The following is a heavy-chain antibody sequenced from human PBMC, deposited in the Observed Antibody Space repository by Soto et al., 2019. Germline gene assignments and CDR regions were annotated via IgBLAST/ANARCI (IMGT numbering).Heavy chain of an antibody. CDR2: IYTGGST. CDR1: GFTVSRSY. CDR3: TRDLAGDGYNGLGY. J-gene: IGHJ4*02. D-gene: IGHD5-12*01. V-gene: IGHV3-53*01. Sequence: EVQLVESGGGLTQPGGSVRLSCAASGFTVSRSYMYWVRQAPGKGLEWVSVIYTGGSTYYADSVKGRFTISRDNSKNMLYLQMNSLRAEDSAVYYCTRDLAGDGYNGLGYWGQGTLVTVSS.